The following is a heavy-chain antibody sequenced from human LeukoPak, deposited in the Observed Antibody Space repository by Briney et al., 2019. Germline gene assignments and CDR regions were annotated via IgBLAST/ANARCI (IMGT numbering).Heavy chain of an antibody. CDR1: RFTFTTFSDYV. D-gene: IGHD3-22*01. CDR3: ASNFYDVGGYYYRTPVQY. CDR2: VSYDGGSE. Sequence: GGSLRLSCAASRFTFTTFSDYVMHWARQAPGKGLEWVAAVSYDGGSEYYADSVKGRFAVSRYNSKNTLYLQMRSLRPEDTAVYYCASNFYDVGGYYYRTPVQYWGQGTPVTVSS. V-gene: IGHV3-30*09. J-gene: IGHJ4*02.